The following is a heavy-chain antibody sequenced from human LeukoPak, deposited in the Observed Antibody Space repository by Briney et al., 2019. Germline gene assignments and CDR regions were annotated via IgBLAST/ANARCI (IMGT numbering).Heavy chain of an antibody. CDR3: ARHSIGSAADYFDY. CDR1: GGPISSSSYY. D-gene: IGHD2-15*01. J-gene: IGHJ4*02. CDR2: IYYSGST. Sequence: SETMSLTCTVSGGPISSSSYYWGWIRQPPGKGLEWIGSIYYSGSTYYNPSLKSRVTISVDTSKNQFSLKLSSVTAADTAVYYLARHSIGSAADYFDYWGQGTLVTVSS. V-gene: IGHV4-39*01.